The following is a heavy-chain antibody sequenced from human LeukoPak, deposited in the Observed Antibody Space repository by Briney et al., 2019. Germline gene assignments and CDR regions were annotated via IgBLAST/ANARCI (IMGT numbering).Heavy chain of an antibody. V-gene: IGHV3-21*01. CDR2: ISSSSSYI. J-gene: IGHJ6*02. CDR3: ASAAAGYYYYYGMDV. CDR1: GFTFSSYS. Sequence: GGSLRLSCAASGFTFSSYSMNWVRQAPGKGLEWVSSISSSSSYIYYADSVKGRYTISRDNAKCSLYLQMNGVRAEDTAVYCCASAAAGYYYYYGMDVWGQGTTVTVSS. D-gene: IGHD6-13*01.